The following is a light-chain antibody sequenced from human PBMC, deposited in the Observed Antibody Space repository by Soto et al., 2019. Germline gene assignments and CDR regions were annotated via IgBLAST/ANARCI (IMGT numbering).Light chain of an antibody. J-gene: IGLJ1*01. V-gene: IGLV1-40*01. CDR1: RSNIGAAYD. CDR2: GDN. Sequence: QSVMTQPPSVSGAPGQRVAISCTGSRSNIGAAYDVHWHQQLPGTAPKRLIYGDNNRPSGVPDRFSGSKSGTSASLAITGLQPEDEADYYCQSYDSILTTFVFGTGTKVTVL. CDR3: QSYDSILTTFV.